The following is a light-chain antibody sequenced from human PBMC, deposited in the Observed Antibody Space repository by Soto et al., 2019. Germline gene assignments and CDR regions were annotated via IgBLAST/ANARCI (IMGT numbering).Light chain of an antibody. V-gene: IGKV3-20*01. J-gene: IGKJ2*01. Sequence: EIVLTQSPDTLSLSPGERATLSCRASQSVSSNFFAWYQQKPGQAPRLLIHGVSSRATGTPDRFSGSGSETDFTLTISRLEPEDLARYYCQQYGASPRTFVQGTKLEIK. CDR1: QSVSSNF. CDR2: GVS. CDR3: QQYGASPRT.